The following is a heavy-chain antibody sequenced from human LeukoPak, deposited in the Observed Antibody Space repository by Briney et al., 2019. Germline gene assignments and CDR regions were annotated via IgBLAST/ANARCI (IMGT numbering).Heavy chain of an antibody. J-gene: IGHJ4*02. V-gene: IGHV3-48*04. D-gene: IGHD4-17*01. CDR2: ISSSSSTI. CDR1: GFTFSSYA. CDR3: ARDQDGDYLPYFDY. Sequence: GGSLRLSCAASGFTFSSYAMSWVRQAPGKGLEWASCISSSSSTIYYADSVKGRFTISRDNAKNSLYLQMNSLRAEDTAVYYCARDQDGDYLPYFDYWGQGTPVTVSS.